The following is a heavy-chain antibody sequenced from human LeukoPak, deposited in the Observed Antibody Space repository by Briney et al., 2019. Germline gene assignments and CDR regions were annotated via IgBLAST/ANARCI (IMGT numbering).Heavy chain of an antibody. CDR1: GYTFTSYG. CDR2: ISAYNGNT. V-gene: IGHV1-18*01. J-gene: IGHJ6*02. CDR3: ARGKYYDFWSGPDPPDV. D-gene: IGHD3-3*01. Sequence: ASVKVSCKASGYTFTSYGISWVRQARGQGLEWMGWISAYNGNTNYAQKLQGRVTMTTDTSTSTAYMELRSLRSDDTAVYYCARGKYYDFWSGPDPPDVWGQGTTVTVSS.